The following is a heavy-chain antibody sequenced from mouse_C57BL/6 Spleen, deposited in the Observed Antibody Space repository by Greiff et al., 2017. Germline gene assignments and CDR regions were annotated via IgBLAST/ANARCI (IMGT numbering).Heavy chain of an antibody. Sequence: EVQLQQSGAELVRPGASVKLSCTASGFNIKDDYMHWVKQRPEQGLEWIGWIDPENGDTEYASKFQGKATITADTSSNTAYLQLSSLTSEDTAVYYCRRVTTGDYYAMDYWGQGTSVTVSS. CDR3: RRVTTGDYYAMDY. CDR1: GFNIKDDY. V-gene: IGHV14-4*01. CDR2: IDPENGDT. J-gene: IGHJ4*01. D-gene: IGHD2-2*01.